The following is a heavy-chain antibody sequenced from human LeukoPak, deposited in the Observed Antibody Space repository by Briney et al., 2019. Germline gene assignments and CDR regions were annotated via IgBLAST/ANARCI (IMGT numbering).Heavy chain of an antibody. CDR1: GFTFSSYA. J-gene: IGHJ4*02. CDR2: ISGSGGST. Sequence: GGSLRLSCAASGFTFSSYAMSWVRRAPGKGLEWVSAISGSGGSTYYADSVKGRFTISRHNSKNTLYLQMNSLRAENTAVYYCAKEGYSSSSYFDYWGQGTLVTVSS. V-gene: IGHV3-23*01. CDR3: AKEGYSSSSYFDY. D-gene: IGHD6-6*01.